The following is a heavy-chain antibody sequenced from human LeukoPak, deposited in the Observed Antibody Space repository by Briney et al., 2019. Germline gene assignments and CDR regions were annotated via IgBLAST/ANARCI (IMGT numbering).Heavy chain of an antibody. CDR2: IRHDGYKR. CDR3: ARGVAGSAFDY. J-gene: IGHJ4*02. CDR1: GFTFNSHD. V-gene: IGHV3-30*02. Sequence: PGGSLRLSCGASGFTFNSHDMHWVRRAPGKGLEWVAFIRHDGYKRYYGDFGKGRFTISRDKSNNTLFLQMNSLRGDDTAVYYCARGVAGSAFDYWGQGTLVAVSS. D-gene: IGHD2-21*01.